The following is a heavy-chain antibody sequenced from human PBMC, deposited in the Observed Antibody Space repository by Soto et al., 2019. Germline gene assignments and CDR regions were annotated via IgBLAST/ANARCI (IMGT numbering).Heavy chain of an antibody. J-gene: IGHJ4*02. D-gene: IGHD4-4*01. CDR2: IYSGGST. V-gene: IGHV3-53*01. CDR3: AGNSHGFTNYVLNY. CDR1: GFTVTNTY. Sequence: PGGSLRLSCAASGFTVTNTYMSWVRQAPGKGLEWVSVIYSGGSTYYTDSVKGRFTISRDNSKNTLYLQMNSLRAEDTAVYYCAGNSHGFTNYVLNYWGQGTLVTVSS.